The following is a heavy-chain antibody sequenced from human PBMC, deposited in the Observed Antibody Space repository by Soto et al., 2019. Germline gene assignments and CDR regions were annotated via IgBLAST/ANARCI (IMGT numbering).Heavy chain of an antibody. V-gene: IGHV3-30-3*01. CDR3: ARDLKDSSGYYQGWFDP. D-gene: IGHD3-22*01. CDR2: ISYDGSNK. CDR1: GFTFSTYA. Sequence: QVQLVESGGGVVQPGRSLRLSCAASGFTFSTYALHWVRQAPGKGLEWVAVISYDGSNKYYADSVKGRFTISRDNSKNTLYLQMDGVRAEDTAVYYCARDLKDSSGYYQGWFDPWGQGTLVTVSS. J-gene: IGHJ5*02.